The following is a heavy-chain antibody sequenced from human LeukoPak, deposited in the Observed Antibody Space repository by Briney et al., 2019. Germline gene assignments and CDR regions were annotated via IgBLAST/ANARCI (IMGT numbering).Heavy chain of an antibody. D-gene: IGHD3-3*01. CDR2: INPNSGGT. J-gene: IGHJ5*02. CDR1: GYTFTRYY. V-gene: IGHV1-2*02. CDR3: ARYIEYYDFWSGSDTWFDP. Sequence: ASVKVSFKASGYTFTRYYIHWVRQAPGQGLEWMGWINPNSGGTNYAQKFQGRVTMTRDTSISTAYMELSRLRSDDTAVYYCARYIEYYDFWSGSDTWFDPWGHGTLVTVSS.